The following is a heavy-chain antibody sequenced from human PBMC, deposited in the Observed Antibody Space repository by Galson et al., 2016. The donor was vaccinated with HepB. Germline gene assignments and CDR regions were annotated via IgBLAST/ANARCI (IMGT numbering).Heavy chain of an antibody. CDR1: GFTFSSYS. CDR3: ARDRDYDFWSSYLDVTRYYMDV. V-gene: IGHV3-48*02. J-gene: IGHJ6*03. D-gene: IGHD3-3*01. Sequence: SLRLSCAASGFTFSSYSMNWVRQAPGKGLEWISYFSSTTRTIYYADSVKGRFTISRDNAKNSLYLQMNSLRDEDTAVYYCARDRDYDFWSSYLDVTRYYMDVWGKGTTATVSS. CDR2: FSSTTRTI.